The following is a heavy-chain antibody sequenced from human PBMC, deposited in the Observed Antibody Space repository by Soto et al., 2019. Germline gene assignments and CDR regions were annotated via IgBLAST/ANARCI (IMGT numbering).Heavy chain of an antibody. V-gene: IGHV3-48*03. Sequence: EVQLVESGGGLVRPGGSLRLSCAASGFTFSGYEMNWVRQAPGKGLGWVSYISGSGSTIYYADSVKGRFTISRDNAKDSLYLQMNSLRAEDTAVYYCAREVVVFGVIIPTPMDVWGQGTTVTVSS. CDR3: AREVVVFGVIIPTPMDV. J-gene: IGHJ6*02. CDR1: GFTFSGYE. CDR2: ISGSGSTI. D-gene: IGHD3-22*01.